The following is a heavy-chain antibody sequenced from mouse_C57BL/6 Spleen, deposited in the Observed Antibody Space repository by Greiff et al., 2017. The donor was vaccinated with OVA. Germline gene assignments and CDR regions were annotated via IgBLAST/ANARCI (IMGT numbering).Heavy chain of an antibody. D-gene: IGHD2-4*01. J-gene: IGHJ1*03. CDR3: ARYHDYEGYWYFDV. CDR2: INPSSGYT. CDR1: GYTFTSYT. Sequence: QVQLQQSGAELARPGASVKMSCKASGYTFTSYTMHWVTQRPGQGLEWIGYINPSSGYTKYNQKFKDKATLTADKYSSTAYMQLSSLTSEDSAVYYCARYHDYEGYWYFDVWGTGTTVTVAS. V-gene: IGHV1-4*01.